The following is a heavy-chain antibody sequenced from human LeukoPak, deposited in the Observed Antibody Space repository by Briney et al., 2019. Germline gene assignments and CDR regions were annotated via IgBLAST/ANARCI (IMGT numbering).Heavy chain of an antibody. D-gene: IGHD3-10*01. V-gene: IGHV4-59*01. CDR1: GGSISSYY. CDR2: IYYSGST. Sequence: PSETLSLTCTVSGGSISSYYWSWIRQPPGKGLEWIGYIYYSGSTNYNPSLRSRVTLSVDTSKNQFSLKLSSVTAADTAVYYCAREAPIRGFDPWGQGTLVTVSS. J-gene: IGHJ5*02. CDR3: AREAPIRGFDP.